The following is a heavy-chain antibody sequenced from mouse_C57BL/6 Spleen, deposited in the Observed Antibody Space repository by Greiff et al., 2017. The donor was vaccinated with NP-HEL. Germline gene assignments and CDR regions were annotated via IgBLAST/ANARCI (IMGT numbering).Heavy chain of an antibody. V-gene: IGHV5-17*01. CDR1: GFTFSDYG. Sequence: DVMLVESGGGLVKPGGSLKLSCAASGFTFSDYGMHWVRQAPEKGLEWVAYISSGSSTIYYADTVKGRFTISRDNAKNTLFLQMTSLRSEDTAMYYCARTLLLRRSDDHDMDYWGQGTSVTVSS. D-gene: IGHD1-1*01. CDR3: ARTLLLRRSDDHDMDY. CDR2: ISSGSSTI. J-gene: IGHJ4*01.